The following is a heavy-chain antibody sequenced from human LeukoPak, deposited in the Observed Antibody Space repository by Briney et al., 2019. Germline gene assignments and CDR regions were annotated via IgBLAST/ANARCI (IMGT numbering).Heavy chain of an antibody. CDR1: GFTFSTYW. CDR2: IKQDGSEE. J-gene: IGHJ4*02. CDR3: ARNVYRTFDS. V-gene: IGHV3-7*01. Sequence: PGGSLRLSCAASGFTFSTYWMSWVRQAPGKGLEWVANIKQDGSEEYYVDSVKDRFTISRDNAKNSLYLQMNRLRVEDTAVYYCARNVYRTFDSWDQGTLVTVSS. D-gene: IGHD1-14*01.